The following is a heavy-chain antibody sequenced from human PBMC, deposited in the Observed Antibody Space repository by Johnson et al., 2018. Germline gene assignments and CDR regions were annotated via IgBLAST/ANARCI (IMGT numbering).Heavy chain of an antibody. J-gene: IGHJ3*02. Sequence: QVQLQESGPGLVKPSETLSLTCTVSGGSISSSSYYWDWIRQPPGKGLEWIGSIYYSGRTYYNPSLKSRVTISVDTSKNQFSLKLNSVTAADTAVYYWARENVWGSYRSPFDIWGQGTMVTVSS. D-gene: IGHD3-16*02. CDR1: GGSISSSSYY. V-gene: IGHV4-39*07. CDR2: IYYSGRT. CDR3: ARENVWGSYRSPFDI.